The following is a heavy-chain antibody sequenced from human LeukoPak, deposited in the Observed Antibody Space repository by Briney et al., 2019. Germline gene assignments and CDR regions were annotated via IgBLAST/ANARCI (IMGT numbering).Heavy chain of an antibody. J-gene: IGHJ5*02. CDR3: ARDGYSGSYAPYNWFDP. CDR1: GYTFTGYY. D-gene: IGHD1-26*01. CDR2: INPNSGGT. V-gene: IGHV1-2*02. Sequence: RWASVKVSCKASGYTFTGYYMHWVRQAPGQGLEWMGWINPNSGGTNYAQKFQGRVTMTRDTSISTAYMELSRLRSDDTAVYYCARDGYSGSYAPYNWFDPWGQGTLVTVSS.